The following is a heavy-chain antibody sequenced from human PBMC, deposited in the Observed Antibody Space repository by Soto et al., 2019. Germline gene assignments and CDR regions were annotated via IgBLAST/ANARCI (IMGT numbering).Heavy chain of an antibody. CDR3: ARAVLYGDYGLRYFDL. Sequence: SETLCLTCAVSGGSISSGGYSWSWIRQPPGKGLEWIGYIYHSGSTYYNPSLKSRVTISVDRSKNQFSLKLSSVTAADTAVYYCARAVLYGDYGLRYFDLWGRGTLVTVSS. J-gene: IGHJ2*01. D-gene: IGHD4-17*01. V-gene: IGHV4-30-2*01. CDR2: IYHSGST. CDR1: GGSISSGGYS.